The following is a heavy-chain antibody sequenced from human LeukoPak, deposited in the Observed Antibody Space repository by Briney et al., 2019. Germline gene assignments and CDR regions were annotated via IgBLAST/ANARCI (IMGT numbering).Heavy chain of an antibody. CDR3: AREQQLERFYYYGMDV. V-gene: IGHV1-2*04. D-gene: IGHD6-13*01. CDR1: GYTFTGYY. CDR2: INPNSGGT. Sequence: GASVKVSCKASGYTFTGYYMHWVRQAPGQGLEWMGWINPNSGGTNYAQKFQGWVTMTRDTSISTAYMELSRLRSDDTAVYYCAREQQLERFYYYGMDVWGQGTTVTVSS. J-gene: IGHJ6*02.